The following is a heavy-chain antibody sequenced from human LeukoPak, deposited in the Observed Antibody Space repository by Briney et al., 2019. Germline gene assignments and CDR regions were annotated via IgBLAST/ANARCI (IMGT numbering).Heavy chain of an antibody. V-gene: IGHV4-30-2*01. CDR1: GGSISSGGYS. D-gene: IGHD4-17*01. CDR3: ARGATVTTTLDY. CDR2: IYHSGST. Sequence: PSETLSLTCAVSGGSISSGGYSWSWIRQAPGKGLEWIGYIYHSGSTYYNPSLKSRVTISVDRSKNQFSLKLSSVTAADTAVYYCARGATVTTTLDYWGQGTLVTVSS. J-gene: IGHJ4*02.